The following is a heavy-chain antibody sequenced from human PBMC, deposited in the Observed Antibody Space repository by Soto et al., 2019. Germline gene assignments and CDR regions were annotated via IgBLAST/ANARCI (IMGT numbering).Heavy chain of an antibody. CDR1: GGSISSYY. D-gene: IGHD3-22*01. J-gene: IGHJ4*02. Sequence: PSDTVSLTCTVSGGSISSYYWSWIRQPPGKGLEWIGYIYYSGSTNYNPSLKSRVTISVDTSKNQFSLKLSSVTAADTAVYYCAREQGSGYYFDYWGQGTPVTVSS. CDR3: AREQGSGYYFDY. V-gene: IGHV4-59*01. CDR2: IYYSGST.